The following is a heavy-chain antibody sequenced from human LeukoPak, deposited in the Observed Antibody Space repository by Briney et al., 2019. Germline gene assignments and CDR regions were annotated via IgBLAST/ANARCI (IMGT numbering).Heavy chain of an antibody. Sequence: GATVELPCKASGHTFTSYDISWVPQAPGQGFEWMGWISGCNGDTTYAQKVQGRVTMTRDTSTGTAYMELRSLRSDDTAVYYCARAYSYGSDYYYGMDVGGQGTAVTVSA. CDR3: ARAYSYGSDYYYGMDV. CDR2: ISGCNGDT. CDR1: GHTFTSYD. D-gene: IGHD5-18*01. J-gene: IGHJ6*01. V-gene: IGHV1-18*01.